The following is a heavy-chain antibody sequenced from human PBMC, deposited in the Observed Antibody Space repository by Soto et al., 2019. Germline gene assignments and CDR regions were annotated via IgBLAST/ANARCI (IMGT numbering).Heavy chain of an antibody. CDR1: GFTFSSYG. V-gene: IGHV3-33*01. J-gene: IGHJ4*02. CDR3: ARTYYDILTGKSRQALGY. Sequence: QVQLVESGGGVVQPGRSLRLSCAASGFTFSSYGMHWVRQAPGKGLEWVAVIWYDGSNKYYADSVKGRFTISRDNSKNTLYLQMNSLRAEDTAEYYCARTYYDILTGKSRQALGYWGQGTLVTVSS. CDR2: IWYDGSNK. D-gene: IGHD3-9*01.